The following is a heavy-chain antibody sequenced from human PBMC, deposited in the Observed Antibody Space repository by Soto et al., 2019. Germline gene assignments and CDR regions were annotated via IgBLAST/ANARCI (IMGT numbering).Heavy chain of an antibody. Sequence: QVQLVESGGGVVQPGRSLRLSCAASGFTFSSYAMHWVRQAPGKGLEWVAVISYDGSNKYYADSVKGRFTISRDNSKNPLYLQMNSLRAEDTAVYYSATPYCSGVSCYSYYYGMAVWGQGTTVTVSS. CDR3: ATPYCSGVSCYSYYYGMAV. J-gene: IGHJ6*02. CDR1: GFTFSSYA. CDR2: ISYDGSNK. V-gene: IGHV3-30-3*01. D-gene: IGHD2-15*01.